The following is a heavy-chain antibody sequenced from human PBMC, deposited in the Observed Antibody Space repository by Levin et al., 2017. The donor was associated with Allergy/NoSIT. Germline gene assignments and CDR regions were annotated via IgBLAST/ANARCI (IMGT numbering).Heavy chain of an antibody. Sequence: GESLKISCAASGFTFSSYAMSWVRQAPGKGLEWVSAISGSGGSTYYADSVKGRFTISRDNSKNTLYLQMNSLRAEDTAVYYCAKSADHCGGDCYWNYWGQGTLVTVSS. D-gene: IGHD2-21*02. J-gene: IGHJ4*02. CDR3: AKSADHCGGDCYWNY. CDR2: ISGSGGST. CDR1: GFTFSSYA. V-gene: IGHV3-23*01.